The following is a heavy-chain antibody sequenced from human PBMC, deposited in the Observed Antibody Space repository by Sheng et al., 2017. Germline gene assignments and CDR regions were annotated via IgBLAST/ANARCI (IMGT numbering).Heavy chain of an antibody. D-gene: IGHD1-26*01. CDR3: ARGMGVLPRSTIDI. CDR1: GLSFSSSW. J-gene: IGHJ3*02. V-gene: IGHV3-74*03. CDR2: VKSDGSLT. Sequence: EVQLVESGGGLVQPGGSLRLSCAASGLSFSSSWMHWVRQAPGKGLVWVSHVKSDGSLTMYADSVKGRFTISRDNAENTLYMQMNSLRDEDTALYYCARGMGVLPRSTIDIWGQGTMVTVSS.